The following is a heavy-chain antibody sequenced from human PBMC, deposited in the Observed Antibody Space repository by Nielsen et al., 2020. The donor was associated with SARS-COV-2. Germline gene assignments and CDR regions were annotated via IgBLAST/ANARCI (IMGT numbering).Heavy chain of an antibody. Sequence: SETLSLTCTVSGGSISSYYWSWIRQPPGKGLEWIGYIYYSGSTNYNPSLKSRVTISVDTSKNQFSLQLSSVTAADTAVYYCARAAGWGWLQAIPPEFDYWGQGTLVTVSS. J-gene: IGHJ4*02. CDR2: IYYSGST. CDR1: GGSISSYY. D-gene: IGHD5-24*01. CDR3: ARAAGWGWLQAIPPEFDY. V-gene: IGHV4-59*01.